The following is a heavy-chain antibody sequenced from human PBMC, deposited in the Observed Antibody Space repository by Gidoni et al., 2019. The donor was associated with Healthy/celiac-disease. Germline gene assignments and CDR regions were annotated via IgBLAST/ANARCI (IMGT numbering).Heavy chain of an antibody. D-gene: IGHD3-22*01. Sequence: EVQLLESGGGLVQPGGSLRLSCAASGFTFSSYAMGWVRQAPGKGLEWVSAISSSGGSTYYADSVKGRFTISRDNSKNTLYLQMNSLRAEDTAVYYCAKESEVVVIFDSFDYWGQGTLVTVSS. CDR1: GFTFSSYA. CDR2: ISSSGGST. V-gene: IGHV3-23*01. CDR3: AKESEVVVIFDSFDY. J-gene: IGHJ4*02.